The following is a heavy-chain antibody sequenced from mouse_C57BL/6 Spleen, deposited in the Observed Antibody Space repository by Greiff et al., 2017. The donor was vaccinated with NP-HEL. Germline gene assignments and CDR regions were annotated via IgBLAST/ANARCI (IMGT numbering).Heavy chain of an antibody. D-gene: IGHD1-1*01. CDR3: ARFGGPSFYGWYFDV. CDR2: IDPSDSYT. Sequence: VQLQQPGAELVKPGASVKLSCKASGYTFTSYWMQWVKQRPGQGLEWIGEIDPSDSYTNYNQKFKGKATLTVDTSSSTAYMQLSSLTSEDSAVYYCARFGGPSFYGWYFDVWGTGTTVTVSS. CDR1: GYTFTSYW. J-gene: IGHJ1*03. V-gene: IGHV1-50*01.